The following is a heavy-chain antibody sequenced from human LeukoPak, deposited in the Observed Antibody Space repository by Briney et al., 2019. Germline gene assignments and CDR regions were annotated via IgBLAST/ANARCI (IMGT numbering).Heavy chain of an antibody. Sequence: GRSLRLSCAGSGFTFSSYGMQWVRQAPGKGLEWVAVIWFDGGNEYYADSVKGRFTISRDNSKNTLYLQMSSLRAEDTALYYCARRGYNYDFDYWGQGTLVTVSS. CDR1: GFTFSSYG. J-gene: IGHJ4*02. CDR3: ARRGYNYDFDY. V-gene: IGHV3-33*01. CDR2: IWFDGGNE. D-gene: IGHD3-22*01.